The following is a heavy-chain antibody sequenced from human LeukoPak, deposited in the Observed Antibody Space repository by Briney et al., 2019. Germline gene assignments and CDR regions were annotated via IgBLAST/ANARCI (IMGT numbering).Heavy chain of an antibody. CDR3: ARQGYCSGGSCYPTSDY. CDR1: GGSISSSSYY. V-gene: IGHV4-39*01. Sequence: PSETLSLTCTVSGGSISSSSYYWGWIRQPPGKGLEWIGSIYYSGSTYYNPSLKSRVTISADTSKNQFSLKLSSVTAADTAVYYCARQGYCSGGSCYPTSDYWGQGTLVTVSS. CDR2: IYYSGST. D-gene: IGHD2-15*01. J-gene: IGHJ4*02.